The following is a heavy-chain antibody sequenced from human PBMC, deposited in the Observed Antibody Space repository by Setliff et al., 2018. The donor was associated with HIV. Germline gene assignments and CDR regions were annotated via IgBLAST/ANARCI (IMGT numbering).Heavy chain of an antibody. V-gene: IGHV3-21*01. CDR1: GFTFSSYS. Sequence: GGSLRLSCAASGFTFSSYSMNWVRQAPGTGLEWVSSISSSSSYKYYADSVKGRFTISRDNAKNSLYLQMNSLRAEDTAVYYCARPTGYSSSWYPLDAFDIWGQGTMVTVSS. CDR3: ARPTGYSSSWYPLDAFDI. CDR2: ISSSSSYK. D-gene: IGHD6-13*01. J-gene: IGHJ3*02.